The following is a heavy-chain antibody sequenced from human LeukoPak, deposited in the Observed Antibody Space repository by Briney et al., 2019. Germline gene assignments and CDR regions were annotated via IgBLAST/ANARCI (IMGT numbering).Heavy chain of an antibody. CDR3: ARHLSSGDSSGYYLNWFDP. CDR2: IYTSGST. V-gene: IGHV4-61*02. D-gene: IGHD3-22*01. Sequence: SETLSLTCTISGGSISSGSYYWNWIRQPAGKGLEWIGRIYTSGSTNYNPSLKSRVTISLDTSKNQFSLKLSSVTAADTAVYYCARHLSSGDSSGYYLNWFDPWGQGTLVTVSS. J-gene: IGHJ5*02. CDR1: GGSISSGSYY.